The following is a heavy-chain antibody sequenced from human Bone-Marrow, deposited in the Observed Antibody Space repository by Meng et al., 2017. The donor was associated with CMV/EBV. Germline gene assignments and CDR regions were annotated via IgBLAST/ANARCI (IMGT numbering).Heavy chain of an antibody. V-gene: IGHV3-30*02. CDR1: GFTFSSYG. D-gene: IGHD5-18*01. CDR2: IRYDGSNK. J-gene: IGHJ6*02. CDR3: AKDGGYSYVSYYYYYGMEV. Sequence: GESLKISCAASGFTFSSYGMHWVRQAPGKGLEWVAFIRYDGSNKYYADSVKGRFTISRDNSKNTLYLQMNSLRAEDTAVYYCAKDGGYSYVSYYYYYGMEVWGQGTTVTVSS.